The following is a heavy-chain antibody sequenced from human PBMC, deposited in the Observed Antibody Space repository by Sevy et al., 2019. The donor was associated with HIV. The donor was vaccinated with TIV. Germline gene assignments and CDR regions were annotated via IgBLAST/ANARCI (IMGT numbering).Heavy chain of an antibody. CDR2: FSGSGART. V-gene: IGHV3-23*01. CDR3: EQEGYGY. Sequence: GGSLRLSCAASGFTFSSYAMSWVRQAPGKGLEWVSTFSGSGARTYYADSVKGRFTISRDNSKNTLYLQMNSLRAEDTAINYCEQEGYGYWGQGTLVTVSS. J-gene: IGHJ4*02. D-gene: IGHD5-12*01. CDR1: GFTFSSYA.